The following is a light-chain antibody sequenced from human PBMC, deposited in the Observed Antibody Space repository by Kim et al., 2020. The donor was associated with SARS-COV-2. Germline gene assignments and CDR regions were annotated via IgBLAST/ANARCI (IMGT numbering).Light chain of an antibody. CDR2: LNSDGSH. Sequence: QAVVTQSPSASASLGASVKLTCTLSSGHSSYAIAWHQQQPEKGPRYLMKLNSDGSHRKGDGIPDRFSGSSSGAERYLTISSLQSEDEADYYCQTWGTGIHVVFGGGTQLTVL. CDR3: QTWGTGIHVV. J-gene: IGLJ2*01. CDR1: SGHSSYA. V-gene: IGLV4-69*01.